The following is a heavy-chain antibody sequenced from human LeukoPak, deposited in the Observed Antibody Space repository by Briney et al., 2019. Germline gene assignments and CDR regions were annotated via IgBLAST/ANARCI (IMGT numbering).Heavy chain of an antibody. D-gene: IGHD3-10*01. CDR3: AHHSPETMVRGVTDAGRINYGMDV. CDR1: GFSLSTSGVG. J-gene: IGHJ6*02. CDR2: IYWDDDK. V-gene: IGHV2-5*02. Sequence: ESGPTLVKPTQTLTLTCTFSGFSLSTSGVGVGWIRQPPGKALEWLALIYWDDDKRYSPSLKSRLTITKDTSKNQVVLTMTNMDPVDTATYYCAHHSPETMVRGVTDAGRINYGMDVWGQGTTVTVSS.